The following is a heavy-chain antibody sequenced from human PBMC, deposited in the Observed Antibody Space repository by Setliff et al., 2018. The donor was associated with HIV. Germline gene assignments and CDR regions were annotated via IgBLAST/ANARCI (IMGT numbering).Heavy chain of an antibody. D-gene: IGHD1-1*01. CDR1: GGSFSGYY. CDR3: ARGRFTMTTDWYFDL. Sequence: PSETLSLTCAVYGGSFSGYYWSWIRQPPGKGLEWIGEINHSGSTNYNPSLKSRVTISVDTSKNQFSLKLSSVTAADTAVYYCARGRFTMTTDWYFDLWGRGTLVTVSS. CDR2: INHSGST. V-gene: IGHV4-34*01. J-gene: IGHJ2*01.